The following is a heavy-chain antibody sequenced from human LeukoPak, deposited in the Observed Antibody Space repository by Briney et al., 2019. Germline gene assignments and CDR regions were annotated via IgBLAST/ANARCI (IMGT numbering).Heavy chain of an antibody. CDR2: IYTSGST. CDR3: ARDREHWFDP. CDR1: GGSISSGSYY. J-gene: IGHJ5*02. V-gene: IGHV4-61*02. Sequence: PSQTLSLTCTVSGGSISSGSYYWSWIRQPAGKGLEWIGRIYTSGSTDYNPSLKSRVTISVDTSKNQFSLKLSSVTAADTAVYYCARDREHWFDPWGQGTLVTVSS.